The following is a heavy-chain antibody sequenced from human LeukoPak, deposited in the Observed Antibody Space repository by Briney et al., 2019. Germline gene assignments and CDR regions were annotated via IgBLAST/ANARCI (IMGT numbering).Heavy chain of an antibody. CDR1: GGTFSSYA. CDR3: AKSVAGVYYYDSSGYPADY. J-gene: IGHJ4*02. CDR2: IIPIFGTA. Sequence: ASVKVSCKASGGTFSSYAISWVRQAPGQGLEWMGGIIPIFGTANYAQKFQGRVTITTDESTSTAYMGLSSLRAEDTAVYYCAKSVAGVYYYDSSGYPADYWGQGTLVTVSS. V-gene: IGHV1-69*05. D-gene: IGHD3-22*01.